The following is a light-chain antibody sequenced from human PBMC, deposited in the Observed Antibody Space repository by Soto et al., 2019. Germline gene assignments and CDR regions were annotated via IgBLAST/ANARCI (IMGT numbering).Light chain of an antibody. CDR2: DVN. J-gene: IGLJ1*01. V-gene: IGLV2-14*03. CDR1: SSDIGRYNY. CDR3: SSYTTSTSYV. Sequence: QSALTQPASASGSPGQSITVSCTGTSSDIGRYNYVSWYQQHPGKAPKLMIYDVNKRPSGVSIRFSGSKSGNTASLTISGLQAEDEADYYCSSYTTSTSYVIGTGTKVTVL.